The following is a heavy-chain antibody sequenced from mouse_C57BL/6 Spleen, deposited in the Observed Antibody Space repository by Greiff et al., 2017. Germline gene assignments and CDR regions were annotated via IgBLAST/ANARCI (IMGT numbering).Heavy chain of an antibody. V-gene: IGHV5-17*01. J-gene: IGHJ3*01. CDR1: GFTFSDYG. CDR3: ARNYGSSWFAY. CDR2: ISSGSSTI. D-gene: IGHD1-1*01. Sequence: EVKLVESGGGLVKPGGSLKLSCAASGFTFSDYGMHWVRQAPEEGLEWVAYISSGSSTIYYADTVKGRFTISRDNAKNTLFLQMTSLRSEDTAMYYCARNYGSSWFAYWGQGTLVTVSA.